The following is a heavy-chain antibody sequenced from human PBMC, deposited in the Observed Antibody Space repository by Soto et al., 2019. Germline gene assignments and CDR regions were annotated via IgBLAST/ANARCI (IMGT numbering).Heavy chain of an antibody. J-gene: IGHJ3*02. V-gene: IGHV3-30*18. CDR1: GFTFSSYG. CDR3: ANTPFPAFTRGYSYGLRAFDI. CDR2: ISYDGSNK. D-gene: IGHD5-18*01. Sequence: GGSLRLSCAASGFTFSSYGMHWVRQAPGKGLEWVAVISYDGSNKYYADSVKGRFTISRDNSKNTLYLQMNSLRAEDTAVYYCANTPFPAFTRGYSYGLRAFDIWGQGTMVTVSS.